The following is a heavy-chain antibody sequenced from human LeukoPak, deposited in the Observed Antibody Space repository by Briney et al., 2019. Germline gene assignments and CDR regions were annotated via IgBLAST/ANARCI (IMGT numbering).Heavy chain of an antibody. CDR2: INHSGST. CDR3: ARRRAVAGTHFDY. V-gene: IGHV4-34*01. J-gene: IGHJ4*02. CDR1: GGSFSGYY. Sequence: TSETLSLTCAVYGGSFSGYYWSWIRQPPGKGLEWIGEINHSGSTNYNPSLKSRVTISVDTSKNQFSLKLSSVTAADTAVYYCARRRAVAGTHFDYRGQGTLVTVSS. D-gene: IGHD6-19*01.